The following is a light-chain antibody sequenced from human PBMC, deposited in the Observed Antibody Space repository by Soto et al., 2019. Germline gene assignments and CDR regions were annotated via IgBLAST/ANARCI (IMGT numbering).Light chain of an antibody. J-gene: IGLJ1*01. Sequence: SYELTQPPSVSVAPGQTARITCGRDKIGSNSVHWYQQKPGQAPVLVVYDDDDRPSGIPERFSGSNSGNTGTLTISRVEAGDEADYYCQVWDTTNNHYVFGTGTKLTVL. CDR1: KIGSNS. CDR3: QVWDTTNNHYV. V-gene: IGLV3-21*02. CDR2: DDD.